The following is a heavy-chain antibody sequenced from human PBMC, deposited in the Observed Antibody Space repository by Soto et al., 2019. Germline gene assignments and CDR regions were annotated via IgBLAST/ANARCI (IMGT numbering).Heavy chain of an antibody. V-gene: IGHV1-18*01. Sequence: ASVKVSCKASGYTFSNFGISWVRQAPGEGLEWMGWISPNSEKTKIAQKFQGRVTMTTDTSTSTAYMELRSLRSDDTAVYYCARLGGYCISTSCLSDPPYGMDVWGQGTTVTVSS. D-gene: IGHD2-2*01. CDR2: ISPNSEKT. CDR3: ARLGGYCISTSCLSDPPYGMDV. J-gene: IGHJ6*02. CDR1: GYTFSNFG.